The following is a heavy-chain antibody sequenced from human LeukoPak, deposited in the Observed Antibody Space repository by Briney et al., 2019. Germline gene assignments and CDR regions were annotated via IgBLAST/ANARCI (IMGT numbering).Heavy chain of an antibody. CDR1: GGSISGYY. Sequence: AETLSLTFAVSGGSISGYYWSWIRQPPGKGLEWIGYIYYSGSTKYNPSLKSRVTISVDTSKNQFSLRLNSVTAADTAMYYCAREKYGESNDYWGQGTLGTVSS. J-gene: IGHJ4*02. V-gene: IGHV4-59*01. CDR3: AREKYGESNDY. CDR2: IYYSGST. D-gene: IGHD4/OR15-4a*01.